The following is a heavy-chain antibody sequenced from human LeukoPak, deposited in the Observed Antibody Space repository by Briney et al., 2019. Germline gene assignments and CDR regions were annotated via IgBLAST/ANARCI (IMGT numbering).Heavy chain of an antibody. D-gene: IGHD3-10*01. CDR1: GYTFTHYY. J-gene: IGHJ4*02. CDR2: FNPNSGGT. CDR3: ARALPMFRGLTSWDY. V-gene: IGHV1-2*02. Sequence: ASLKVSCKASGYTFTHYYIHWVRQAPGQGLEWMGWFNPNSGGTNYAQKFQGRVTMTRGTSISTAYMELSSLRSDVTAVYYCARALPMFRGLTSWDYWGQGTLVIVSS.